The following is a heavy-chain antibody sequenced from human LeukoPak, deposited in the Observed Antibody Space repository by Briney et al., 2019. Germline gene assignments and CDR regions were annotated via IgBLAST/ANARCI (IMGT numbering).Heavy chain of an antibody. CDR2: IKQDGSDK. J-gene: IGHJ5*02. D-gene: IGHD6-19*01. CDR3: AGGSGWLFGT. Sequence: GGSLRLSCAAPGFSLSTYWMTWVRQAPGKGLEWVANIKQDGSDKRYVDSVKGRFTISIDNAKNSLYLQMNSLRVEDTAIYYCAGGSGWLFGTWGQGTLVTVSP. V-gene: IGHV3-7*01. CDR1: GFSLSTYW.